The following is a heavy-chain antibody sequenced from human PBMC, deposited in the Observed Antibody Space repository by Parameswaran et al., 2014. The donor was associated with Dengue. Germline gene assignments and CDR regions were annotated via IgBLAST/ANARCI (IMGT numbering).Heavy chain of an antibody. Sequence: WVRQAPGQGLEWMGWINGGNGDAGYSQKFQGRVAFTRDTSARTVYMEVYSLRSEDTSIYYCARRWGAMTGQLDYWGQGTLVTVSS. J-gene: IGHJ4*02. CDR2: INGGNGDA. CDR3: ARRWGAMTGQLDY. D-gene: IGHD3-9*01. V-gene: IGHV1-3*01.